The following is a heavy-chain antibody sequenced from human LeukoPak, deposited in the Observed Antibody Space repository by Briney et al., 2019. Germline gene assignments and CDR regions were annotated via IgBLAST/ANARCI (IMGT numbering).Heavy chain of an antibody. CDR3: ARTVTTFAAVDY. Sequence: GGSLRLSCAASGFTFSSYGMHWVRQAPGKGLEWVAVIWYDGSNKYYADSVKGRFTISRDNSKNTLYLQTNSLRAEDTAVYYCARTVTTFAAVDYWGQGTLVTVSS. D-gene: IGHD4-17*01. J-gene: IGHJ4*02. CDR2: IWYDGSNK. CDR1: GFTFSSYG. V-gene: IGHV3-33*01.